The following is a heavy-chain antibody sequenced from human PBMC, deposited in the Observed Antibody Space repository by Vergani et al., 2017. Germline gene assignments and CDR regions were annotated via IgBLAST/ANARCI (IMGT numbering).Heavy chain of an antibody. Sequence: QVQLVESGGGVVQPGRSLRLSCAASGFTFSSYAMSWVRQAPGKGLEWVAVISYDGSNKYYADSVKGRFTISRDNSKNTLYLQMNSLRAEDTAVYYCARDGGGAYCGGDCYYYYYYYMDVWGKGP. CDR2: ISYDGSNK. J-gene: IGHJ6*03. CDR1: GFTFSSYA. V-gene: IGHV3-30-3*01. CDR3: ARDGGGAYCGGDCYYYYYYYMDV. D-gene: IGHD2-21*01.